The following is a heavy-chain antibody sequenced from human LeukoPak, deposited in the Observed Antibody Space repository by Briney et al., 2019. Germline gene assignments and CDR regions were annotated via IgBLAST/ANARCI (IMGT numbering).Heavy chain of an antibody. CDR2: ISYDGSNK. V-gene: IGHV3-30*04. Sequence: GGSLRLSCAASGLTFSSYAMHWVRQAPGKGLKWVAVISYDGSNKYYADSVKGRFTISRDNSKNTLYLQMNSLRAEDTAVYYCARDSGYNSPIDYWGQGTLVTVSS. D-gene: IGHD5-12*01. CDR3: ARDSGYNSPIDY. J-gene: IGHJ4*02. CDR1: GLTFSSYA.